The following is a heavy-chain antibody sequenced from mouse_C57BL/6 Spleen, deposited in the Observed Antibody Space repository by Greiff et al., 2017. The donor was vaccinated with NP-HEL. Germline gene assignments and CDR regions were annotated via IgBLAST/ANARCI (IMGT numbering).Heavy chain of an antibody. CDR3: GRSWEEFGY. V-gene: IGHV1-69*01. Sequence: VQLQQPGAELVMPGASVKLSCKASGYTFTSYWMHWVKQRPGQGLEWIGEIDPSDSYTNYNQKFKGKSTLTVDKSSSTAYMQLSSLTSEDSAVFCCGRSWEEFGYWGQGTMVTVSA. J-gene: IGHJ3*01. CDR2: IDPSDSYT. D-gene: IGHD4-1*01. CDR1: GYTFTSYW.